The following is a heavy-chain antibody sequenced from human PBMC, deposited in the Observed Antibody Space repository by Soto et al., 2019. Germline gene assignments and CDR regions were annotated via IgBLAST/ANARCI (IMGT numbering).Heavy chain of an antibody. CDR2: IYYSGST. CDR1: GGSISSSSYY. V-gene: IGHV4-39*01. D-gene: IGHD1-26*01. J-gene: IGHJ3*02. Sequence: QLQLQESGPGLVKPSETLSLPCTVSGGSISSSSYYCGWIRQPPGKGLEWIGSIYYSGSTYYNPSLKSRLTISVDTSKNQFSLKLSSVTVADTAVYYCARRVGGKGPSAFDIWGQGTMVSVSS. CDR3: ARRVGGKGPSAFDI.